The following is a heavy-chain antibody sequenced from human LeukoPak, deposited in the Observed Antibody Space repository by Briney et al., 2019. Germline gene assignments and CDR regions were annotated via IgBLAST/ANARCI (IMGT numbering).Heavy chain of an antibody. D-gene: IGHD6-19*01. V-gene: IGHV4-39*01. CDR1: GGSISTTSFY. J-gene: IGHJ4*02. Sequence: PSETLSLTCTVSGGSISTTSFYWAWIRQPPGKGLEWIGSIYFSGTTHYNPSLKSRVTISVDTSKNNFSLKLTSLTVADTAVYHCARHERSVAVAGSFDFWGQGTLVTVSS. CDR3: ARHERSVAVAGSFDF. CDR2: IYFSGTT.